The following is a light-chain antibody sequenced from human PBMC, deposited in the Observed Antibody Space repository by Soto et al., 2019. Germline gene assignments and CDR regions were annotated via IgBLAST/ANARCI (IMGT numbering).Light chain of an antibody. CDR3: HQSYITPPG. CDR1: QNIDIY. V-gene: IGKV1-39*01. CDR2: NTS. Sequence: DVPMNQSPASLTSPVGDRVTLTCRASQNIDIYLNGCQQKPGRPSTLVIYNTSRLQSGVPTRYSGSGSGTDFTVTISNLQPDDFTTYSCHQSYITPPGVGRGTKVVIK. J-gene: IGKJ1*01.